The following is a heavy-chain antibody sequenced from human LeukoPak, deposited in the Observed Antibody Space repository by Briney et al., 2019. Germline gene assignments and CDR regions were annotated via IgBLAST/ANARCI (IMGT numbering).Heavy chain of an antibody. CDR2: INQDGSEK. CDR1: GFTFSTFW. Sequence: GDSLRLSCAASGFTFSTFWMSWVRQAPGKGLEWVANINQDGSEKYYVDSVKGRFTISRDNSKTTLYLQMNSLRAEDTAVYYCAKVSGYCTNGVCYTHDYWGQGTLSPSPQ. J-gene: IGHJ4*02. D-gene: IGHD2-8*01. CDR3: AKVSGYCTNGVCYTHDY. V-gene: IGHV3-7*05.